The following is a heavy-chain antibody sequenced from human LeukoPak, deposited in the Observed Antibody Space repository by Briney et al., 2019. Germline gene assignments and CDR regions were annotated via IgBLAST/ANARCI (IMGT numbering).Heavy chain of an antibody. Sequence: PGGSLRLSCGASGFTFSSHWMHWVRQAPGKGLVWISRINSDGSTTSYADSVKGRFTISRDNAKNTLYLQMNSLRAEDTAVYYCARGNYYGQDYWGQGTLVTVSS. CDR1: GFTFSSHW. CDR2: INSDGSTT. J-gene: IGHJ4*02. V-gene: IGHV3-74*01. D-gene: IGHD3-10*01. CDR3: ARGNYYGQDY.